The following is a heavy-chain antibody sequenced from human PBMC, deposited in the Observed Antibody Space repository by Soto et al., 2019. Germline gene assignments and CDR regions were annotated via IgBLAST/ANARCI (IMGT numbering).Heavy chain of an antibody. V-gene: IGHV5-51*01. J-gene: IGHJ6*02. CDR1: GYSFTSYW. CDR3: ARRPSEFYGVDV. CDR2: IYPDDSDT. D-gene: IGHD3-10*01. Sequence: PGESLKISCKGSGYSFTSYWIGWVRQMPGKGLEGMGIIYPDDSDTRYSPSVQGQVTISADKSIRTASLQWSSLKASDTAMYFCARRPSEFYGVDVWGQGTTVTVSS.